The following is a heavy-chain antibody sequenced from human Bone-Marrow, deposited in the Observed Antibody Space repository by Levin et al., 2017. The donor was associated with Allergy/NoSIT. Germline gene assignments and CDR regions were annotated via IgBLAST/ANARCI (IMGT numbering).Heavy chain of an antibody. Sequence: ASVKVSCKASGGTFSTYTISWVRQAPGQGLEWMGGIMPIIGTANYAQKFQGRVTINADESTSTAYMELSSLRSEDTAVYYCARGEIGGSGLFDYWGQGTLVTVSS. CDR1: GGTFSTYT. CDR2: IMPIIGTA. V-gene: IGHV1-69*13. J-gene: IGHJ4*02. D-gene: IGHD6-19*01. CDR3: ARGEIGGSGLFDY.